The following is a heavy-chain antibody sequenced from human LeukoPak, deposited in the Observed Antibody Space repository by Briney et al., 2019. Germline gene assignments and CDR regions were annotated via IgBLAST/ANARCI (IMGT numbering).Heavy chain of an antibody. D-gene: IGHD6-13*01. Sequence: GGSLRLSCAASGFTVSSNYMSWVRQAPGKGLEWVSVIYSGGSTYYADSVKGRFTISRDNSKNTLYLQMNSLRAEDTAVYYCAREVIAAAGSDYFDYWGQGTLATVSS. CDR3: AREVIAAAGSDYFDY. V-gene: IGHV3-66*01. J-gene: IGHJ4*02. CDR2: IYSGGST. CDR1: GFTVSSNY.